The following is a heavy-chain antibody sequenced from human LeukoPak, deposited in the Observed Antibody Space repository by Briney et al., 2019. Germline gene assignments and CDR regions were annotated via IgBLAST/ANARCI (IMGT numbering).Heavy chain of an antibody. CDR2: IYYSGST. J-gene: IGHJ3*02. V-gene: IGHV4-59*08. D-gene: IGHD2-21*02. CDR1: GGSMSSYY. CDR3: ARPLAYCGGDCYSFAFDI. Sequence: SETLSLTCTVSGGSMSSYYWSWIRQPPGKGLEWIGYIYYSGSTNYNPSLKSRVTISVDTSKNQFSLKLSSVTAADTAVYYCARPLAYCGGDCYSFAFDIWGQGTMVTVSS.